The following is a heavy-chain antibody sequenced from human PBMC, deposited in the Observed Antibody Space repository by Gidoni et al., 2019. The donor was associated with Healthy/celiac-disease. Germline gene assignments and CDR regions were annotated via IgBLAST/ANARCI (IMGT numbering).Heavy chain of an antibody. CDR1: GFTFSSYS. CDR2: ISSSSSYI. D-gene: IGHD1-20*01. CDR3: ARDLTGTGDY. Sequence: EVQLVESGGGLVKPGGSLRLSCAASGFTFSSYSRNWVRQAPGKGLEWVSSISSSSSYIYYADSVKGRFTISRDNAKNSLYLQMNSLRAEDTAVYYCARDLTGTGDYWGQGTLVTVSS. J-gene: IGHJ4*02. V-gene: IGHV3-21*01.